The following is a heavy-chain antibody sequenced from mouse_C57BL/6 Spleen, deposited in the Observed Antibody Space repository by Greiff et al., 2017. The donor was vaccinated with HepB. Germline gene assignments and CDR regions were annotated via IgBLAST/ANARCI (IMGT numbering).Heavy chain of an antibody. Sequence: EVMLVESGGGLVKPGGSLKLSCAASGFTFSDYGMHWVRQAPEKGLEWVAYISCGSSTFYYADTVKGRFTISRDNAKNTLFLQMTSLRSEDTAMYYCARSYGYDAFDYWGQGTTLTVSS. D-gene: IGHD2-2*01. CDR2: ISCGSSTF. J-gene: IGHJ2*01. CDR1: GFTFSDYG. V-gene: IGHV5-17*01. CDR3: ARSYGYDAFDY.